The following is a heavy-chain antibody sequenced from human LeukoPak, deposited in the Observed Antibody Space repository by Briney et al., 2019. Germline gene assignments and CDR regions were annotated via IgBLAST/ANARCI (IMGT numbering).Heavy chain of an antibody. CDR3: ARHVVAVGFDY. CDR2: ITSSSSYI. D-gene: IGHD3-22*01. V-gene: IGHV3-21*01. Sequence: PGGSLRLSCAASGFTFSTYNMNWVRQTPGKGLEWVSSITSSSSYIYYADSVKGRFTISRDNAKNSLYLQMNSLRAEDTAVYYCARHVVAVGFDYWGQGTLVTVSS. CDR1: GFTFSTYN. J-gene: IGHJ4*02.